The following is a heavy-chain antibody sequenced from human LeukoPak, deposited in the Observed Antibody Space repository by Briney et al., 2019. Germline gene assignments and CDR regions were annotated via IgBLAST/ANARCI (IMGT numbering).Heavy chain of an antibody. D-gene: IGHD3-10*01. CDR2: IKSKTDGGTT. CDR3: TTALGYYGSGSYRPYGY. V-gene: IGHV3-15*01. J-gene: IGHJ4*02. CDR1: GFTFSNAW. Sequence: GGSLRLSCAASGFTFSNAWMSWVRQAPGKGLGWVGRIKSKTDGGTTDYAAPVKGRFTISRDDSKNTLYLQMNSLKTEDTAVYYCTTALGYYGSGSYRPYGYWGQGTLVTVPS.